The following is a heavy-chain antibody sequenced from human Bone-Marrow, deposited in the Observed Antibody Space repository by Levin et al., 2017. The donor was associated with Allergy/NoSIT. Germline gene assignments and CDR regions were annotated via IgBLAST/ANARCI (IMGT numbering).Heavy chain of an antibody. V-gene: IGHV3-7*01. CDR1: GFKFDMFW. CDR2: IQQDGSET. J-gene: IGHJ4*02. Sequence: GGSLRLSCVVSGFKFDMFWMTWVRQAPGKGLEWVANIQQDGSETYYADSVRGRFTISRDNAKNSLYLQMNSLRVEDTAVYFCANTRADRGYWGRGTLVTVSS. CDR3: ANTRADRGY.